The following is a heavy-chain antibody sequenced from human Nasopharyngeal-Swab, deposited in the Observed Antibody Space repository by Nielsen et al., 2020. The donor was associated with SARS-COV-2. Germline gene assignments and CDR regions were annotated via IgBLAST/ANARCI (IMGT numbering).Heavy chain of an antibody. V-gene: IGHV4-39*01. J-gene: IGHJ4*02. CDR1: GDSIAYSTFY. CDR3: VGSSSWYYFDC. D-gene: IGHD6-13*01. Sequence: SETLSLTCTVSGDSIAYSTFYWGWIRQPPGKGLEWIGNIYYNGNTYQNPSLKSRLTISVDTSKNQFSLQLSSVTAADTAVYYCVGSSSWYYFDCWAQGTQVTVSS. CDR2: IYYNGNT.